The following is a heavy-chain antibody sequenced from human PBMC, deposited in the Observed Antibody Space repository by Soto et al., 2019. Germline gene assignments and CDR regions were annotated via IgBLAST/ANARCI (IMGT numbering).Heavy chain of an antibody. CDR2: ISSGSSDT. D-gene: IGHD3-9*01. V-gene: IGHV3-21*04. J-gene: IGHJ4*02. CDR3: ARIPHRYDALTGPGY. CDR1: GFTFSRVS. Sequence: GGSLRLSCEASGFTFSRVSMNWVRQVPGKGLEWVASISSGSSDTWYADSVKGRFIISRDNAQNSLRVEDTAIYYCARIPHRYDALTGPGYWGQGALVTVSS.